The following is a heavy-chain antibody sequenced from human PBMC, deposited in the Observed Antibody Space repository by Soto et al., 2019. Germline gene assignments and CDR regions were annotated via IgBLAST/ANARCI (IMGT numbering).Heavy chain of an antibody. CDR2: IYYSGST. Sequence: SETLSLTCTVSGGSISSSSYYWGWIRQPPGKGLEWIGNIYYSGSTYYNPSLKSRVTISVDTSKNQFSLKLSSVTAADTAVYYCARRYGYSFDYWGQGTLVTVSS. V-gene: IGHV4-39*01. CDR3: ARRYGYSFDY. CDR1: GGSISSSSYY. J-gene: IGHJ4*02. D-gene: IGHD1-1*01.